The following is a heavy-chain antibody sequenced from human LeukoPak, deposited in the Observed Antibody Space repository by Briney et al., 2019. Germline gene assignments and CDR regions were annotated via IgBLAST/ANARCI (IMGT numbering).Heavy chain of an antibody. Sequence: ASVKVSCKASGYTFTNFDINWVRQATGQGLEWMGWMNPNSGDTGYAPKFQGRVTITRNTSISTAYMELSSLRFEDTAVYYCARGVEYYYDSGGYYYMWGQGTLVTVSS. CDR3: ARGVEYYYDSGGYYYM. J-gene: IGHJ4*02. CDR2: MNPNSGDT. V-gene: IGHV1-8*03. D-gene: IGHD3-22*01. CDR1: GYTFTNFD.